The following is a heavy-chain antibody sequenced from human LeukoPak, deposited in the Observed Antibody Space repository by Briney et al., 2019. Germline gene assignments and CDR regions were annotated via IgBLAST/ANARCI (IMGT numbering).Heavy chain of an antibody. V-gene: IGHV4-59*01. CDR2: IYYSGST. D-gene: IGHD1-26*01. CDR1: GGSISSYY. Sequence: SETLSLTCTVSGGSISSYYWSWIRQPPGKGLEWIGYIYYSGSTNYNPSLKSRVTISVDTSKNQFSLKLSSVTAEDTAVYYCARGIVGAPNAYFFDYWGQGTLVTVSS. CDR3: ARGIVGAPNAYFFDY. J-gene: IGHJ4*02.